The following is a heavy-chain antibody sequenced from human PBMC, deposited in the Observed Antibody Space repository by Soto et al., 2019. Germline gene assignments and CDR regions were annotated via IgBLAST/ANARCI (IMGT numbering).Heavy chain of an antibody. Sequence: QVQLVESGGGAVQPGRSLRLSCAASGFTFSAYTMHWVRQPPGKGLEWVAVISYDGNSERYTEPVKGRFTVSRDNSKSTLYLQMNSLKSEDTAVYYCARDGYSGRSDGIDIWGQGTMVTVSS. CDR3: ARDGYSGRSDGIDI. CDR2: ISYDGNSE. J-gene: IGHJ3*02. V-gene: IGHV3-30-3*01. CDR1: GFTFSAYT. D-gene: IGHD1-26*01.